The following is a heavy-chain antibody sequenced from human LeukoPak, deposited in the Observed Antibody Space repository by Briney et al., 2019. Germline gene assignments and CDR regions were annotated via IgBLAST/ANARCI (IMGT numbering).Heavy chain of an antibody. D-gene: IGHD2-2*01. CDR2: IYYSGST. J-gene: IGHJ4*02. V-gene: IGHV4-30-4*01. Sequence: SETLSLTCTVSGGSISSGDYYWSWIRRPPGKGLEWIGYIYYSGSTYYNPSLKSRVTISVDTSKNQFSLKLSSVTAADTAVYYCASSYCSSTSCLKIFDYWGQGTLVTVSS. CDR1: GGSISSGDYY. CDR3: ASSYCSSTSCLKIFDY.